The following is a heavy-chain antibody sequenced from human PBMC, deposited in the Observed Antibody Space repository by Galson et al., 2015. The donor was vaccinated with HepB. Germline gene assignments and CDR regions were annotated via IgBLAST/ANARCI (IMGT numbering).Heavy chain of an antibody. D-gene: IGHD1-1*01. J-gene: IGHJ5*02. CDR1: DGSFSGSY. Sequence: SETLSLTCAVYDGSFSGSYRNWIRQPPGEGLEWIGEIINRGDINYNPSLKGRVTILIDTSKNQFSLKLTSVTAADTAVYYCARGEVPIARWNLWFDPWSQGTLVTVSS. V-gene: IGHV4-34*01. CDR2: IINRGDI. CDR3: ARGEVPIARWNLWFDP.